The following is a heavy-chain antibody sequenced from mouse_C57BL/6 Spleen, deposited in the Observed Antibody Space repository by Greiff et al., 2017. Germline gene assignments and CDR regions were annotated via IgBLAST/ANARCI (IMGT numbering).Heavy chain of an antibody. J-gene: IGHJ3*01. D-gene: IGHD1-1*01. CDR3: ARGCYYGSSYAAWFAY. V-gene: IGHV1-9*01. CDR1: GYTFTGYW. Sequence: QVQLQQSGAELMKPGASVKLSCKATGYTFTGYWIEWVKQRPGHGLEWIGEILPGSGSTNYNEKFKGKATFTADTSSNTAYMQLSSLTTEDSAIYYCARGCYYGSSYAAWFAYWGQGTLVTVSA. CDR2: ILPGSGST.